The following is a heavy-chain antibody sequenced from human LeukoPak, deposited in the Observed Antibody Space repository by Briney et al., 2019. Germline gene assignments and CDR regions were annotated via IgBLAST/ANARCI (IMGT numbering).Heavy chain of an antibody. D-gene: IGHD4/OR15-4a*01. Sequence: SETLSLTCTVSRDSISGYSWSWIRQSPGGGLEWIGYIYYSGDTAYNPSLRSRVTMSVDTSKNQFSLQLRSMTTADTAVYYCVRGPYGASISKWLDPWGQGTQVIVSP. CDR3: VRGPYGASISKWLDP. V-gene: IGHV4-59*01. CDR2: IYYSGDT. J-gene: IGHJ5*02. CDR1: RDSISGYS.